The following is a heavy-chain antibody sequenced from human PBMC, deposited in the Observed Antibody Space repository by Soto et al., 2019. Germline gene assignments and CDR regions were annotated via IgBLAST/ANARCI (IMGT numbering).Heavy chain of an antibody. CDR2: IKQDGSEK. Sequence: LRLSCAASGFTFSSYGMHWVRQAPGKGLEWVANIKQDGSEKYYVDSVKGRFTISRDNAKNSLYLQMNSLRAEDTAVYYCARFYYDSSGYLPSPYYYYYGMDVWGQGTTVTVSS. CDR1: GFTFSSYG. CDR3: ARFYYDSSGYLPSPYYYYYGMDV. D-gene: IGHD3-22*01. V-gene: IGHV3-7*04. J-gene: IGHJ6*02.